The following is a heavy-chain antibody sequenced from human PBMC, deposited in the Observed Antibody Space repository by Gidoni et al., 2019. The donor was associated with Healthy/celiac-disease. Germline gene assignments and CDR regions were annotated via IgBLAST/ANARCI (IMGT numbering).Heavy chain of an antibody. D-gene: IGHD6-19*01. CDR1: GGSVRSGSYY. Sequence: QVQLQESGPGLVKPSETLSLTCTVSGGSVRSGSYYWSWIRQPPGKGLEWVGYIYYSGSTNYNPSLKSRVTISVDTSKNQFSLKLSSVTAADTAVYYCARVSTTTPQRNSGWWGGGGFDYWGQGTLVTVSS. CDR2: IYYSGST. CDR3: ARVSTTTPQRNSGWWGGGGFDY. V-gene: IGHV4-61*01. J-gene: IGHJ4*02.